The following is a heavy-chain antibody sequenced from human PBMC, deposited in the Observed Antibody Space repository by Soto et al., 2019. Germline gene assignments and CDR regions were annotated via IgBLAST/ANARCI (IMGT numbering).Heavy chain of an antibody. J-gene: IGHJ6*02. CDR3: ARRTGTSRYYYYGMDV. D-gene: IGHD1-7*01. CDR1: VGSFSGYY. V-gene: IGHV4-34*01. Sequence: PSETLSLTCAVHVGSFSGYYWSWIRQPPGKGLEWIGEINHSGSTNYNPSLKSRVTISVDTSKNQFSLKLSSVTAADTAVYYCARRTGTSRYYYYGMDVWGQGTTVTVSS. CDR2: INHSGST.